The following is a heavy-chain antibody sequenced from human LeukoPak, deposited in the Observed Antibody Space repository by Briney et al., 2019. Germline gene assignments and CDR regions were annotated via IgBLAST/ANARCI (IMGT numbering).Heavy chain of an antibody. J-gene: IGHJ4*02. CDR2: ISGRGGRT. CDR3: TRDDYGETFDY. V-gene: IGHV3-23*01. D-gene: IGHD4/OR15-4a*01. Sequence: GGSLRLSCVASGFTFSSHSMSWIRQAPGKGLEWVAAISGRGGRTYYADSLKGRFTLSRDNSKNTLYVQMNSLRAENTAVYYCTRDDYGETFDYWGQGTLVTVSS. CDR1: GFTFSSHS.